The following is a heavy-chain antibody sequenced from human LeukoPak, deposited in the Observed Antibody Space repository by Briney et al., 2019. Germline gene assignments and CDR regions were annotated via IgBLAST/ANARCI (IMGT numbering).Heavy chain of an antibody. Sequence: GGSLRLSCAASGFTFSSYWMSWVRQAPGKGLEWVANIKQDGSEKYYVDSVKGRFTISRDNAKNSLYLQMNSLRAEDTAVYYCARDQSDYDYVWGSYRYGYNWFDPWGQGTLVTVSS. CDR2: IKQDGSEK. J-gene: IGHJ5*02. CDR3: ARDQSDYDYVWGSYRYGYNWFDP. V-gene: IGHV3-7*01. D-gene: IGHD3-16*02. CDR1: GFTFSSYW.